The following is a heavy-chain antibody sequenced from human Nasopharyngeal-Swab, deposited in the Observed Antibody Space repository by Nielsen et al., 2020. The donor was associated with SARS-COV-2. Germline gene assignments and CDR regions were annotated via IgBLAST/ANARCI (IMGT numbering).Heavy chain of an antibody. Sequence: SLKISCAASGFTSSSYAMSWVRPAPGKGLEWVGRTRNKANSYTTEYAASVKGRFTITRDDSENSVYLQMNSLKTEDTAVYYCARGATIFGVVLGDSYGMDVWGQGTTVTVSS. CDR3: ARGATIFGVVLGDSYGMDV. V-gene: IGHV3-72*01. J-gene: IGHJ6*02. D-gene: IGHD3-3*01. CDR2: TRNKANSYTT. CDR1: GFTSSSYA.